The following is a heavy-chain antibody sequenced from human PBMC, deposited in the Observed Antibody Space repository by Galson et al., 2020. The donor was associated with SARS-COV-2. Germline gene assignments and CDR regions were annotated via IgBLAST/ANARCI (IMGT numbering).Heavy chain of an antibody. CDR2: ISAYNGNT. D-gene: IGHD3-10*01. CDR3: ARTMVQVPYYYYVMDV. V-gene: IGHV1-18*01. Sequence: ASVKVSCKASGYTFTSYGISWVRQAPGQGLEWMGWISAYNGNTNYAQKLQGRVTMTTDTSTSTAYMELRSLRSDDTAVYYCARTMVQVPYYYYVMDVWGQGTTVTVSS. J-gene: IGHJ6*02. CDR1: GYTFTSYG.